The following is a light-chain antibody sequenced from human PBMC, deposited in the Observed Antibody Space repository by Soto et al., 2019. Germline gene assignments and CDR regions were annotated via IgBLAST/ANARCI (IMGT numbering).Light chain of an antibody. CDR3: QKYGDLPIT. CDR2: DAS. Sequence: DIQITQSPSSLSASVGDRVTLTCQASQDISNYLNWYQQKPGKAPKLLISDASNLETGVPSRFSGRRSGTDFTCTISSLQPEDIATYYCQKYGDLPITFGQGTRREIK. CDR1: QDISNY. J-gene: IGKJ5*01. V-gene: IGKV1-33*01.